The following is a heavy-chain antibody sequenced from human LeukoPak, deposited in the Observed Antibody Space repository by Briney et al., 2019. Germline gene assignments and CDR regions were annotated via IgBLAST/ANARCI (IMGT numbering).Heavy chain of an antibody. V-gene: IGHV4-31*03. Sequence: SETLSLTCTVSGGSISSGGYYWSWIRQHPGKGLEWIGYIYYSGSTYYNPSLKSRVTISVDTSKNQFSLKLSSVTAADTAVYYGARVFRPPRDYSYSGRAFGGKGTTVPVPS. D-gene: IGHD3-10*01. CDR2: IYYSGST. CDR1: GGSISSGGYY. CDR3: ARVFRPPRDYSYSGRAF. J-gene: IGHJ6*04.